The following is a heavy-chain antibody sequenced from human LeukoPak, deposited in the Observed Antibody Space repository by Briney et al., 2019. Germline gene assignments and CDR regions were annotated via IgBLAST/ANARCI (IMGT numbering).Heavy chain of an antibody. Sequence: PGGSLRLSCAASGFTFSSYAMYWVRQAPGKGLEWVAVISYDGNNKYYADSVKGRFTISRDNSKNTLYLQMNSLRAEDTGVYYCAKDHYWSIDYWGRGTLVTVSS. CDR3: AKDHYWSIDY. J-gene: IGHJ4*02. V-gene: IGHV3-30*04. D-gene: IGHD3-3*01. CDR1: GFTFSSYA. CDR2: ISYDGNNK.